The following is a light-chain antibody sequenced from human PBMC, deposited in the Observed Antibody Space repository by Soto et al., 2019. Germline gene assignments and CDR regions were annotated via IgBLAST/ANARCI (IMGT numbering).Light chain of an antibody. Sequence: QSALTQPASVSGSPGQSITISCTGTSTDVGSHKLVSWYQQYPGNAPKLIIFEAYKRPSGVSNRFSGSKSGSTASLTISGLQAEDEADYYCQAYDYSLTAFVFGGGTKVTVL. CDR2: EAY. CDR1: STDVGSHKL. J-gene: IGLJ3*02. CDR3: QAYDYSLTAFV. V-gene: IGLV2-23*01.